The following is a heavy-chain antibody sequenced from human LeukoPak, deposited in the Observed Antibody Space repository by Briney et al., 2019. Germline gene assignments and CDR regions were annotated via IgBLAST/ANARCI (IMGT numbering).Heavy chain of an antibody. CDR3: VKGYSFVVVVAVYDY. CDR1: GFTFSSYA. D-gene: IGHD2-15*01. J-gene: IGHJ4*02. Sequence: PGGSLRLSCSASGFTFSSYAMHWVRQAPGEGLEYVSAISSNGGSTYYADSVKGRFTISRDNSKNTLYLQMSSLRAEDTAVYYCVKGYSFVVVVAVYDYWGQGTLVTVSS. V-gene: IGHV3-64D*06. CDR2: ISSNGGST.